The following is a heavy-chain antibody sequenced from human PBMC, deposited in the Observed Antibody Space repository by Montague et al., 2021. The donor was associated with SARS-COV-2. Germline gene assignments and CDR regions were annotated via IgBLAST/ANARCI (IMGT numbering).Heavy chain of an antibody. CDR1: GGSINSSN. CDR2: INYSGST. Sequence: SETLSLTCTVSGGSINSSNWSWIRQPPGKGLEWVGYINYSGSTNYYTSLKTRVTITVDSYTYQFSLKLRSVTAADAAEYYCVREGRWNWFDPWGQGALVIVSS. D-gene: IGHD5-24*01. J-gene: IGHJ5*02. V-gene: IGHV4-59*01. CDR3: VREGRWNWFDP.